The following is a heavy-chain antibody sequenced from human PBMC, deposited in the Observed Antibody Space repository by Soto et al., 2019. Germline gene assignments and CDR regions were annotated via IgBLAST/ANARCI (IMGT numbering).Heavy chain of an antibody. D-gene: IGHD2-2*01. CDR1: GYTFTSYG. CDR3: ARDRADILVVPAALSGYYYYYGMDV. V-gene: IGHV1-18*01. Sequence: ASVKVSCKASGYTFTSYGISWVRQAPGQGLEWMGWISAYNGNTNYAQKIQGRVTMTTDTSTSTAYMELRSLRSDDTAVYYCARDRADILVVPAALSGYYYYYGMDVWGQGTTVTVSS. J-gene: IGHJ6*02. CDR2: ISAYNGNT.